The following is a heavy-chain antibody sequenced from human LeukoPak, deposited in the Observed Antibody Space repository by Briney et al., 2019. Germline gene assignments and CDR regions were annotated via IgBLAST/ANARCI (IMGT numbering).Heavy chain of an antibody. CDR2: ISYDGNNK. CDR3: ARGSQRGYSYGYHNY. J-gene: IGHJ4*02. Sequence: GGSLRLSCAASGFTFSSYAMSWVRQAPGKGLEWMAVISYDGNNKYYADSVKGRFTISRDNSKNTLYLQMNNLRPEDTAVYYCARGSQRGYSYGYHNYWGQGTPVTVSS. CDR1: GFTFSSYA. V-gene: IGHV3-30-3*01. D-gene: IGHD5-18*01.